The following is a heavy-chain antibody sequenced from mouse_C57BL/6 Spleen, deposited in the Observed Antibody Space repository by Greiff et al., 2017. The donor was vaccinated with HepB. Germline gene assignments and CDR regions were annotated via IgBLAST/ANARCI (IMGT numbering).Heavy chain of an antibody. D-gene: IGHD1-1*01. CDR1: GYSITSCYY. V-gene: IGHV3-6*01. J-gene: IGHJ2*01. Sequence: EVHLVESGPGLVKPSQSLSLTCSVTGYSITSCYYWYWIRQYPGNKLEWMGYISYDGSNNYNPSLKNRISITRDTSKNQFFLKLNSVTTEDTATYYCAGDLITTVPYFDYWGQGTTLTVSS. CDR2: ISYDGSN. CDR3: AGDLITTVPYFDY.